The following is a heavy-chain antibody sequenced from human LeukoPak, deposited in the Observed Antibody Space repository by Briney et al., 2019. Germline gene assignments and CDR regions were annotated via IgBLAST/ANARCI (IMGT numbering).Heavy chain of an antibody. CDR2: IVGRGSST. J-gene: IGHJ4*02. CDR3: AKWGDYDILTGYYDSDY. Sequence: AGGSLRLSCAASGFIFSNYAMSWVRQAPGKRLEWVSAIVGRGSSTYYADSVKGRFTISRDNSKNTLYLQLNRLRAEDTAVYYCAKWGDYDILTGYYDSDYWGQGTLVTVSS. CDR1: GFIFSNYA. V-gene: IGHV3-23*01. D-gene: IGHD3-9*01.